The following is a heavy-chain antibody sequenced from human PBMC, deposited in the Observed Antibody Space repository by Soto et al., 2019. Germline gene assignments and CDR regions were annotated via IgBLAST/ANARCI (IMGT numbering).Heavy chain of an antibody. CDR1: GYTFTSYG. CDR2: ISAYNGNT. Sequence: GASVKVSCKASGYTFTSYGISWVRQAPGQGFEWMGWISAYNGNTNYAQKLQGRVTMTTDTSTSTAYMELRSLRSDDTAVYYCASDYGDVAHYYYYGMDVWGQGTTVTVSS. V-gene: IGHV1-18*01. CDR3: ASDYGDVAHYYYYGMDV. D-gene: IGHD4-17*01. J-gene: IGHJ6*02.